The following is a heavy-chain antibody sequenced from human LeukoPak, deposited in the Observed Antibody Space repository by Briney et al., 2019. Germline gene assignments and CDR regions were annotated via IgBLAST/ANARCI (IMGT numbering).Heavy chain of an antibody. V-gene: IGHV3-23*01. CDR2: ISGSGGST. J-gene: IGHJ4*02. CDR1: GFAFSSYG. CDR3: AKDAGYYFDY. D-gene: IGHD6-13*01. Sequence: PWGSLRLSCAASGFAFSSYGMSWVRQAPGKGLEWVSAISGSGGSTYYADSVKGRFTISRDNSKNTLYLQMNSLRAEDTAVYYCAKDAGYYFDYWGQGTLVTVSS.